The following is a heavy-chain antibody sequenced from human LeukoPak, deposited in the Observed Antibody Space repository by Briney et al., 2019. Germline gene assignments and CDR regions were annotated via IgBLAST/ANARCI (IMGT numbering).Heavy chain of an antibody. CDR3: AKDDCSSTSCYIGAFDI. D-gene: IGHD2-2*02. CDR2: VSSSGSTV. J-gene: IGHJ3*02. V-gene: IGHV3-11*04. CDR1: GFIFTDYY. Sequence: GGSLRLSCAASGFIFTDYYMSWIRQAPGKGLEWISYVSSSGSTVYYADSVKGRFTISRDNAKKSLFLQMNSLRAEDTAMYYCAKDDCSSTSCYIGAFDIWGQGTMVTVSS.